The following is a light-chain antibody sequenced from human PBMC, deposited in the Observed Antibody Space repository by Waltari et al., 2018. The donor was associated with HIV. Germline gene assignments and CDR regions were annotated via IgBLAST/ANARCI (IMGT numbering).Light chain of an antibody. CDR1: QTLFYRPDTQNH. CDR3: QQSYTIPLT. Sequence: DIVLTQSPDSLPVSLGAGPAISCTSSQTLFYRPDTQNHLSWYQQRAGQSPRLPVSRASVRQPGVADRFSGSGSGTNFTLTISSVQAEDVAIYYCQQSYTIPLTFGPGTRVDI. J-gene: IGKJ3*01. CDR2: RAS. V-gene: IGKV4-1*01.